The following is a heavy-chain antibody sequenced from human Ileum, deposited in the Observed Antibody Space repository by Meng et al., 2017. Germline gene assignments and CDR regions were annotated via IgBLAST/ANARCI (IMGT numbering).Heavy chain of an antibody. CDR3: ARHIVGPTPGMEY. CDR1: GDSISSSGW. D-gene: IGHD1-26*01. CDR2: IYQSGST. J-gene: IGHJ4*02. Sequence: QWQLQESGPGLVKPSGTLPLTCAGSGDSISSSGWWSWVRQPPGKGLEWIGQIYQSGSTNYNPSLKSRVTISIDRSENQLSLKLSSVTAADTAVYYCARHIVGPTPGMEYWGQGTLVTVSS. V-gene: IGHV4-4*02.